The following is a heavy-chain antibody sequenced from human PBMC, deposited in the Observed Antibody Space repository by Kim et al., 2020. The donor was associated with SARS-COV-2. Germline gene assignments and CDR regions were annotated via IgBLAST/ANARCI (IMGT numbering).Heavy chain of an antibody. CDR2: IYYSGST. J-gene: IGHJ4*01. CDR1: GGSISSSSYY. CDR3: ARSTGDTAMVTVDY. V-gene: IGHV4-39*01. D-gene: IGHD5-18*01. Sequence: SETLSLTCTVSGGSISSSSYYWGWIRQPPGKGLEWIGSIYYSGSTYYNPSLKSRVTISVDTSKNQFSLKLSSVTAADTAVYYCARSTGDTAMVTVDYWG.